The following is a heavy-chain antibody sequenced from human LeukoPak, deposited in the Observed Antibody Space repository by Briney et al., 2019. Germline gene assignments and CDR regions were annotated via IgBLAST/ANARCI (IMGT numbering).Heavy chain of an antibody. J-gene: IGHJ4*02. D-gene: IGHD3-10*01. CDR1: GFTFSSYW. V-gene: IGHV3-7*01. Sequence: GGSLRLSCVASGFTFSSYWMSWVRQAPGKGLEWVADIKEDGSEKYYVDSVKGRFTISRDNAKNSLYLQMNSLRAEDTAVYYCALSPDYYGSGSFDYWGQGTLVTVSS. CDR3: ALSPDYYGSGSFDY. CDR2: IKEDGSEK.